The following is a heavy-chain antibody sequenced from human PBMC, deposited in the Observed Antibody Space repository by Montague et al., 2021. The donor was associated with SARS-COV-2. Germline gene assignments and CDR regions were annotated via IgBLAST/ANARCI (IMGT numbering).Heavy chain of an antibody. CDR3: ARMVTIFSLGGYYYYYGMDV. Sequence: PALVKPTQTLTLTCTFSGFSLSTSGMCVSWIRQPPGKALEWLALIDWDDDKYYSTSLKTRLTISKDTSKNQVVLTMTNMDPVDTATYYCARMVTIFSLGGYYYYYGMDVWGQGTPVTVSS. J-gene: IGHJ6*02. V-gene: IGHV2-70*01. CDR1: GFSLSTSGMC. CDR2: IDWDDDK. D-gene: IGHD3-9*01.